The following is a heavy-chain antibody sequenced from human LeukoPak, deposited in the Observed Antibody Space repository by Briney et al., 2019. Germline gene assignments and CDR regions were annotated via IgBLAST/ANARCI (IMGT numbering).Heavy chain of an antibody. J-gene: IGHJ6*02. V-gene: IGHV3-33*01. CDR3: ARWGISAGHSSPDV. CDR2: IWYDGGIK. CDR1: GFTFSTYG. Sequence: PGGSLRLSCAASGFTFSTYGMHWVRQAPGKGLEWVAVIWYDGGIKYYADSLRGRFTISRDNSKNTLHLQMNSLRAEDTAVYYCARWGISAGHSSPDVWGQGTTVTVSS. D-gene: IGHD5-12*01.